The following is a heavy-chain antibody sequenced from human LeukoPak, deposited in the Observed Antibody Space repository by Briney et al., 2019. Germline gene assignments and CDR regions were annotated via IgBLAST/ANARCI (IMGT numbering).Heavy chain of an antibody. CDR3: ARMGGYSGYATH. Sequence: PSETLSLTCTVSRGSISTYYWSWIRQPPGKGLEWIGYIHYSGTTNYNPSLKNRVTISLDTSKNQFSLNLSSVTAADTAVYYCARMGGYSGYATHWGQGTLVTVSS. D-gene: IGHD5-12*01. V-gene: IGHV4-59*08. J-gene: IGHJ4*02. CDR1: RGSISTYY. CDR2: IHYSGTT.